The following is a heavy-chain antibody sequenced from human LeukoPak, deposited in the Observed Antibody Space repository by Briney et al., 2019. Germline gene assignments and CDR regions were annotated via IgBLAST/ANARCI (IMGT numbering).Heavy chain of an antibody. J-gene: IGHJ6*03. CDR3: ARNGHYYDSSGYRLSYMDV. V-gene: IGHV3-48*01. Sequence: GGSLRLSCAASGLTFSSYSMNWVRQAPGKGLEWVSYITSSSSTMDYADSVKGRFTISRDNAKNSLYLQMNSLRVEDTAVYYCARNGHYYDSSGYRLSYMDVWGKGTTVTVSS. D-gene: IGHD3-22*01. CDR2: ITSSSSTM. CDR1: GLTFSSYS.